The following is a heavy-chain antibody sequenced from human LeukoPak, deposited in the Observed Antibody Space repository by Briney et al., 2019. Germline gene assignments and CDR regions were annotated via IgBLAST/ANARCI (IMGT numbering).Heavy chain of an antibody. CDR1: GFTFRTYS. CDR2: ISSTSTYI. D-gene: IGHD3-10*01. Sequence: GGSLRLSCAASGFTFRTYSMNWVRQAPGKGLEWVSSISSTSTYIYYADSMKGRFIISRDNARNSLYLEMNSLRAEDTAVYYCARQRFTMRAYAGNWFDPWGQGTLVTVSS. V-gene: IGHV3-21*06. J-gene: IGHJ5*02. CDR3: ARQRFTMRAYAGNWFDP.